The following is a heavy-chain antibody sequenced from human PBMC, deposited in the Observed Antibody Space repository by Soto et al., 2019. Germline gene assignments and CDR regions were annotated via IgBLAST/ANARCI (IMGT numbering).Heavy chain of an antibody. D-gene: IGHD3-10*01. CDR1: GYSFTSYW. J-gene: IGHJ4*02. CDR3: ARHGDYDGSGSSPGDY. CDR2: IYPGDSDT. V-gene: IGHV5-51*01. Sequence: PGESLKISCKGSGYSFTSYWIGWVLQMPWKGLEWMGIIYPGDSDTRYSPSFQGQVTISADKSISTAYLQWSSLKASDTAMYYCARHGDYDGSGSSPGDYWGQGTLVTVSS.